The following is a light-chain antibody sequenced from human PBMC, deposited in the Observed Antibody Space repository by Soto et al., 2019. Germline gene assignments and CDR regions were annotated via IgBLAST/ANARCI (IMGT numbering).Light chain of an antibody. CDR2: GND. Sequence: QAVVTQPPSVSGAPGQRVTISCTGSSSNIGADYDVNWYQQFPGTAPKLLIYGNDNRPSGVPDRFSGSKSDTSASLAVTGLQAEDEADYYCQSYDSGLSAVLFGGGTKVTVL. CDR1: SSNIGADYD. CDR3: QSYDSGLSAVL. J-gene: IGLJ2*01. V-gene: IGLV1-40*01.